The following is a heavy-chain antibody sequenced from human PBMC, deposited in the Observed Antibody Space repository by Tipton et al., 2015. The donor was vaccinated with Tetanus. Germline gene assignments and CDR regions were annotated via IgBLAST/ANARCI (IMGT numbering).Heavy chain of an antibody. CDR1: GFRFSYTG. CDR2: IPFDGRNE. V-gene: IGHV3-30*03. CDR3: VRDFVGPEDY. J-gene: IGHJ4*02. D-gene: IGHD1-26*01. Sequence: SLRLSCAASGFRFSYTGMHWVRQAPGKGLEWVAVIPFDGRNERYADSVKGRFIISRDNSKNTLYLQMNSLRLEDTAMYYCVRDFVGPEDYWGQGILVTVSS.